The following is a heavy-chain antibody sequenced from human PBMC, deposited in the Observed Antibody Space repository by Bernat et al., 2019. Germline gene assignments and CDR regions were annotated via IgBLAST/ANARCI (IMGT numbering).Heavy chain of an antibody. CDR1: GFSLTTSGVG. CDR2: VYWDNDE. CDR3: AHKAARGGPFDM. Sequence: QITLKESGPMLVKPTQTLTLTCTFSGFSLTTSGVGVGWIRQAPGKAPEWLALVYWDNDERYSPSLNSRLTLTKDNSKNQVVLTMTNMDPVDTATYFCAHKAARGGPFDMWGQGAIVTVSS. V-gene: IGHV2-5*02. D-gene: IGHD2-15*01. J-gene: IGHJ3*02.